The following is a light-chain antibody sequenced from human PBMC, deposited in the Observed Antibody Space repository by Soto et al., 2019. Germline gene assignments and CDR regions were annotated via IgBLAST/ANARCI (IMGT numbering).Light chain of an antibody. Sequence: AIRMTQSPSSFSASTGDRVTITCRASQGIGSYLAWYQQKPGKAPKLLIYAASTLQNGVPSTFSGSGSGTDFTLTISCLQSEDFATYYCQQYATYPLTFGPGTKVDIK. CDR2: AAS. CDR3: QQYATYPLT. V-gene: IGKV1-8*01. J-gene: IGKJ3*01. CDR1: QGIGSY.